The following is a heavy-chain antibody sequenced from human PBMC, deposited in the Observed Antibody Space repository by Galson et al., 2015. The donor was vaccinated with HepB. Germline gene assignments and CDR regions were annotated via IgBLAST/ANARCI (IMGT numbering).Heavy chain of an antibody. J-gene: IGHJ1*01. V-gene: IGHV3-74*01. D-gene: IGHD1-14*01. CDR1: GFTFSTSW. CDR2: MNSDGSTT. Sequence: SLRLSCADSGFTFSTSWMHWVRQPPGKGLVWISRMNSDGSTTDYADSVKGRFTISRDNAKNTLYLQMNSLRVEDTAVYYCARSEAPLQHWGQGTLVTVSS. CDR3: ARSEAPLQH.